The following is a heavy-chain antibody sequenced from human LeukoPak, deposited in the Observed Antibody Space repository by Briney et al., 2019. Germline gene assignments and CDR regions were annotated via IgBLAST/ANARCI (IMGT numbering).Heavy chain of an antibody. CDR1: GYTFTSYY. J-gene: IGHJ4*02. V-gene: IGHV1-46*01. CDR3: ARDRPTLMDYGDYKFDY. Sequence: ASVKVSCKASGYTFTSYYMHWVRQAPGQGLEWMGIINPSGGSTSYAQKFQGRVTMTRDTSTSTVYMELSSLRSEDTAVYYCARDRPTLMDYGDYKFDYWGQGTLVTVSS. CDR2: INPSGGST. D-gene: IGHD4-17*01.